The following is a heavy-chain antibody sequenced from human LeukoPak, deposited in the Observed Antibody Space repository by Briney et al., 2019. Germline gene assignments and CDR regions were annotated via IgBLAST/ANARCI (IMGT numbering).Heavy chain of an antibody. J-gene: IGHJ6*02. CDR1: GGSISNYY. Sequence: SETLSLTCTVSGGSISNYYWSWIRQPPGKGLEWIGDIYYSGTTNYNPSLTSRLTISVDTSKNQFSLKLSSVTAADTALYYCARLAPITMVRGTNFYYHSMDVWGQGTTVTVSS. V-gene: IGHV4-59*08. D-gene: IGHD3-10*01. CDR3: ARLAPITMVRGTNFYYHSMDV. CDR2: IYYSGTT.